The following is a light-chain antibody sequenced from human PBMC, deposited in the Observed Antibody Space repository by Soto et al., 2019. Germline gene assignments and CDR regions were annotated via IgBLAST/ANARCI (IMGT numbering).Light chain of an antibody. V-gene: IGKV3-15*01. CDR2: GAS. CDR3: QQYNNWPT. Sequence: EIVLTQSPGTLSVSPGERATLSCRASQSVSSSYLAWYQQKVGQAPRLRIYGASTRATGILARLSGSGSGTEFTLTISSLQSEDSAVYYCQQYNNWPTFGQGTKVDIK. CDR1: QSVSSS. J-gene: IGKJ1*01.